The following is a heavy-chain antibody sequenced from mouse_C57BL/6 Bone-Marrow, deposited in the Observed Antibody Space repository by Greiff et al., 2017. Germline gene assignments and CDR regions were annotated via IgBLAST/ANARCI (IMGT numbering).Heavy chain of an antibody. J-gene: IGHJ2*01. Sequence: QVQLQQPGAELVMPGASVKLSCKASGYTFTSYWMHWVKQRPGQGLEWIGEIDPSDSYTNYNQKFKGKSTLTVDKSSSTAYMQLSSLTSEDSAVYYCARDYYGSSYYVDYWGQGTTLTVSS. CDR3: ARDYYGSSYYVDY. CDR2: IDPSDSYT. D-gene: IGHD1-1*01. V-gene: IGHV1-69*01. CDR1: GYTFTSYW.